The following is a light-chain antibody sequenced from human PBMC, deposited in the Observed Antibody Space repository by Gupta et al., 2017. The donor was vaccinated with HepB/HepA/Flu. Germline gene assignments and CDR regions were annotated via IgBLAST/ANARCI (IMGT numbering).Light chain of an antibody. CDR2: LNSDGSH. CDR1: SGHSSYA. Sequence: QLVLTQSPSASASLGASVKLTCTLSSGHSSYAIAWHQQQPEKGPRYLMKLNSDGSHSKGDGIPDRFSGSSSGAERYLTISSIQSEDEADYYCQTWGTAVVFGGGTNLTVL. CDR3: QTWGTAVV. V-gene: IGLV4-69*01. J-gene: IGLJ2*01.